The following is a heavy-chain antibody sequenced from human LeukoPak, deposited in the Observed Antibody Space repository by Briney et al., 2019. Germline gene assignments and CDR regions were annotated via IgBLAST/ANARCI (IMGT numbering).Heavy chain of an antibody. J-gene: IGHJ6*03. CDR2: IRSKAYGGTT. D-gene: IGHD3-16*01. V-gene: IGHV3-49*04. Sequence: PGGSLRLSCTASGFTFGDYAMSWVRQAPGKGLEWVGFIRSKAYGGTTEYAASVKGRFTISRDDSKSIAYLQMNSLKTEDTAVYYCTRDFTFHYDPYYYYYYMDVWGKGTTVTVSS. CDR1: GFTFGDYA. CDR3: TRDFTFHYDPYYYYYYMDV.